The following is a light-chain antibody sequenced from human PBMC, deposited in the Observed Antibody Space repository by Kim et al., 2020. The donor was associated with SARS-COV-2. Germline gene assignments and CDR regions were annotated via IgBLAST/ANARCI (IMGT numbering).Light chain of an antibody. J-gene: IGKJ2*01. Sequence: DIQMTQSPSPLSASVGDRVTIACRASQNINSWLAWYQQMPGRAPKLLMFKASTLEGGVPARFSGSGSGTEFTLTISSLQPDDFATYYCQQYHGYPYTFGQGTKLEI. V-gene: IGKV1-5*03. CDR3: QQYHGYPYT. CDR1: QNINSW. CDR2: KAS.